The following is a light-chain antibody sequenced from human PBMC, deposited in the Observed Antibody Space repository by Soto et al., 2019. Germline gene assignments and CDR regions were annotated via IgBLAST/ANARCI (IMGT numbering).Light chain of an antibody. Sequence: IHMTHSPSSLSASLGDIVTITFRASQNIDNYLNWYQHKPGKAPKLLIYAASTLQSGVPSRFSGSGSGTDFTLTISCLQSEDFATYYCQQYYSYPLTFGGGTKVDIK. CDR3: QQYYSYPLT. CDR2: AAS. V-gene: IGKV1-8*01. J-gene: IGKJ4*01. CDR1: QNIDNY.